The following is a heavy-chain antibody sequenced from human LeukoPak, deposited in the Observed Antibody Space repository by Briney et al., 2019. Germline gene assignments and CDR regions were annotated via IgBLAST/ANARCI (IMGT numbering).Heavy chain of an antibody. CDR2: IKQDESEK. CDR1: RFTFSMYW. CDR3: ARDQWLAYYYHGMDV. Sequence: GGSLRLSCAASRFTFSMYWMSWVRQAPGKGLEWVASIKQDESEKYYVDSVKGRFTIARDNAKNSLYLQMNSLRAEDTAVYYCARDQWLAYYYHGMDVWGQGTTVTVSS. D-gene: IGHD6-19*01. V-gene: IGHV3-7*05. J-gene: IGHJ6*02.